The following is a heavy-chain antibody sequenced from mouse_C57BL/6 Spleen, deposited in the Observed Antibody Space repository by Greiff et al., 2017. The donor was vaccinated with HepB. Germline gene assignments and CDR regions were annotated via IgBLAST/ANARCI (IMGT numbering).Heavy chain of an antibody. Sequence: VQLQQSGPELVKPGASVKISCKASGYSFTGYYMNWVKQSHGNILDWIGYIYPYNGVSSYNQKFKGKATLTVDKSSSTAYMELRSLTSEDSAVCYCARTYYSNYEGLFAYWGQGTLVTVSA. CDR3: ARTYYSNYEGLFAY. V-gene: IGHV1-31*01. D-gene: IGHD2-5*01. CDR1: GYSFTGYY. CDR2: IYPYNGVS. J-gene: IGHJ3*01.